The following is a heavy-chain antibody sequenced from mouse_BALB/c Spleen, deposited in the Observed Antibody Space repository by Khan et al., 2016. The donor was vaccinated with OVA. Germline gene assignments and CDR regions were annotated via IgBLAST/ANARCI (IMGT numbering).Heavy chain of an antibody. CDR1: GFSLTSYA. CDR3: ARNREPDYFDY. CDR2: IWAGGST. V-gene: IGHV2-9*02. J-gene: IGHJ2*01. Sequence: VQLQESGPGLVAPSQSLSITCTVTGFSLTSYAIHWIRQPPGKGLEWLGVIWAGGSTNYNSALMSRLSISKDNSKSQVFLTMNSLQTHDTAMYYCARNREPDYFDYWGQGTTLTVSS.